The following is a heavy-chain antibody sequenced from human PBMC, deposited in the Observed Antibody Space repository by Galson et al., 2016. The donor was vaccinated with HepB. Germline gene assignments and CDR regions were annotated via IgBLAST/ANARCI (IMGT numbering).Heavy chain of an antibody. Sequence: SLRLSCAVSGFTFINNQMHWLRQVPGKGLVWVPRIEPHGNSPIYADSVKGRFTISRDNAENMLYLQMNNLRAEDTAIYYCARDLSGPDFWGPGTQVTVSS. J-gene: IGHJ4*02. D-gene: IGHD1-14*01. CDR2: IEPHGNSP. V-gene: IGHV3-74*01. CDR1: GFTFINNQ. CDR3: ARDLSGPDF.